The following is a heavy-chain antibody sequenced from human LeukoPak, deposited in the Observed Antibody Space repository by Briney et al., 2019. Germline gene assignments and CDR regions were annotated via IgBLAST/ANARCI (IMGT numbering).Heavy chain of an antibody. CDR1: GGSIISGTYY. CDR2: IFPSGTT. D-gene: IGHD6-25*01. CDR3: ARGQDVAAENYFDH. J-gene: IGHJ4*02. V-gene: IGHV4-61*02. Sequence: PSQTLSLTCTVSGGSIISGTYYWSWIRQPAGKGLEWIGRIFPSGTTNYNPSLKSRVTISIDTSKNQFSLKLTSLTAADTAVYYCARGQDVAAENYFDHWGQGTLVTVSS.